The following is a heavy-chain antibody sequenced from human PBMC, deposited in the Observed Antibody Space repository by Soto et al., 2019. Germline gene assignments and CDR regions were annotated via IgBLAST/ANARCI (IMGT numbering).Heavy chain of an antibody. J-gene: IGHJ4*02. CDR1: GFTFSDYY. Sequence: VPLVESGGGLVKPGGSLRLSCAASGFTFSDYYMSWIRQAPGKGLEWVSYITSSGSTIYYADSVKGRFTISRDNAKNSLYLQTNSLRAEDTAVYYCARENEQWVAADNWGQGTLVTVSS. CDR2: ITSSGSTI. D-gene: IGHD6-19*01. V-gene: IGHV3-11*01. CDR3: ARENEQWVAADN.